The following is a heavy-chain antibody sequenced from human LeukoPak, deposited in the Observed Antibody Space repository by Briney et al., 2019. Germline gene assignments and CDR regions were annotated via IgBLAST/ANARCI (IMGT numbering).Heavy chain of an antibody. J-gene: IGHJ4*02. V-gene: IGHV1-69*04. Sequence: ASVKVSCKASGGTFSSYAISWVRQAPGQGLEWMGRIIPILGIANYAQKFQGRVTITADKSTSTAYMELSSLRSEDTAVYYCASMVRGAIIWDYWGQGTLVTVSS. CDR2: IIPILGIA. CDR1: GGTFSSYA. CDR3: ASMVRGAIIWDY. D-gene: IGHD3-10*01.